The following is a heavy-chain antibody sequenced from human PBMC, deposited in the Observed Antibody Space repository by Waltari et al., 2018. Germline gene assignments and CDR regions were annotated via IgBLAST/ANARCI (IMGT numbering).Heavy chain of an antibody. D-gene: IGHD3-9*01. CDR2: ISWNSGSI. J-gene: IGHJ4*02. CDR1: GFTFDDYA. V-gene: IGHV3-9*01. Sequence: EVQLVESGGGLVQPGRSLRLSCAASGFTFDDYAMHWVRQAPGKGLGWVSGISWNSGSIGYADSVKGRFTISRDNAKNSLYLQMNSLRAEDTALYYCAKATNYDILTGPDYWGQGTLVTVSS. CDR3: AKATNYDILTGPDY.